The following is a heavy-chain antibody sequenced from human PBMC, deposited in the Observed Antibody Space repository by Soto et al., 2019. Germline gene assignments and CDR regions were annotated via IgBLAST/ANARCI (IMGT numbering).Heavy chain of an antibody. CDR2: IYYSGST. CDR1: GGSISSYY. Sequence: SETLSLTCTVSGGSISSYYWSWIRQPPGKGLEWIGYIYYSGSTNYNPSLKSRVTISGDTSKNQFSLKLSSVTAADTAVYYCAREDKQLSWFDPWGQGTLVTVSS. D-gene: IGHD1-1*01. J-gene: IGHJ5*02. V-gene: IGHV4-59*12. CDR3: AREDKQLSWFDP.